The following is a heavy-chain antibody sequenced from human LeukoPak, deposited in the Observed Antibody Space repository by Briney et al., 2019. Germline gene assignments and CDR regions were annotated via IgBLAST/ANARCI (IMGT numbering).Heavy chain of an antibody. CDR2: IYSGGTT. CDR1: GFTVSSNY. CDR3: AGGGNFVLDY. D-gene: IGHD4-23*01. Sequence: GGSLRLSCAASGFTVSSNYMTWVRQAPGKGLEWVSVIYSGGTTYYADSVKARFIISRDNSKNMLYLQMNSLRAEDTAVYYCAGGGNFVLDYWGQGTLVTVSS. J-gene: IGHJ4*02. V-gene: IGHV3-66*01.